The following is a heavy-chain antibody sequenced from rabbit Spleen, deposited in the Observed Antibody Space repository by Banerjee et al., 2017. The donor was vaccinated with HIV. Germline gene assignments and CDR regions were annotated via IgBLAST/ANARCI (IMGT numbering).Heavy chain of an antibody. J-gene: IGHJ6*01. CDR1: GFSFSAGYY. CDR3: ARDLDGVIGWNFGW. CDR2: IDTGSSGFT. V-gene: IGHV1S40*01. Sequence: QSLEESGGDLVKPGASLTLTCTASGFSFSAGYYVCWVRQAPGKGLEWIACIDTGSSGFTYFASWAKGRFTISKTSSTTVTLQMTSLTAADTATYFCARDLDGVIGWNFGWWGPGTLVTVS. D-gene: IGHD4-1*01.